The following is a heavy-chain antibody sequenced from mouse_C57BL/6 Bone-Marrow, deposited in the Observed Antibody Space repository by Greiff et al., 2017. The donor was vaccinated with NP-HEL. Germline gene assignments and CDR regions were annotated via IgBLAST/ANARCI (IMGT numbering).Heavy chain of an antibody. CDR2: ISSGGSYT. D-gene: IGHD3-3*01. J-gene: IGHJ4*01. V-gene: IGHV5-6*01. CDR3: ARWGRLCYAMDY. CDR1: GFTFSSYG. Sequence: EVKLVESGGDLVKPGGSLKLSCAASGFTFSSYGMSWVRQTPDKRLEWVATISSGGSYTYYPDSVKGRFTISRDNAKNTLYLQMSSLKSEDTAMYYCARWGRLCYAMDYWGQGTSVTVSS.